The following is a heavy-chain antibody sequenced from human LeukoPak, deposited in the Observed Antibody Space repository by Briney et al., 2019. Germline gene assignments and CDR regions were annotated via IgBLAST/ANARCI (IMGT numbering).Heavy chain of an antibody. CDR1: GSSISNGFF. D-gene: IGHD2-2*01. CDR3: ARGMGRFCTSSSCYLSSVY. J-gene: IGHJ4*02. V-gene: IGHV4-38-2*02. CDR2: IQNGGDS. Sequence: PSETLSLTCNVSGSSISNGFFWAWIRQSPGKGLEWIGSIQNGGDSYYNPSLKSRNTMSVDTSKNKFYLKVTSVTAADTAVFYCARGMGRFCTSSSCYLSSVYWGQGTLVTVSS.